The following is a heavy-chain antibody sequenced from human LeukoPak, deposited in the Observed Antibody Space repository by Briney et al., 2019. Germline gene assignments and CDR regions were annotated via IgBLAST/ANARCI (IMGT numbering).Heavy chain of an antibody. J-gene: IGHJ6*02. CDR3: AREAYSSSWYMDLGMDV. Sequence: PGGSLRLSCAASGFTFSSCDMHWVRQATGKGLEWVSAIGTAGDTYYPGSVKGRFAISRENAKNSLYLQMNSLRAGDTAVYYCAREAYSSSWYMDLGMDVWGQGTTVTVSS. CDR1: GFTFSSCD. D-gene: IGHD6-13*01. V-gene: IGHV3-13*04. CDR2: IGTAGDT.